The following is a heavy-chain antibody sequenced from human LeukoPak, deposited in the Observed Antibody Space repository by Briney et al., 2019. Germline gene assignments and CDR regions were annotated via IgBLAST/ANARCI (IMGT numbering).Heavy chain of an antibody. V-gene: IGHV1-69*13. Sequence: SVKVSCKVSGYTLTELSMHWVRQAPGKGLEWMGGIIPIFGTANYAQKFQGRVTITADESTSTAYMELSSLRSEDTAVYYCATKRDGYTGWYYFDYWGQGTLVTVSS. J-gene: IGHJ4*02. CDR2: IIPIFGTA. D-gene: IGHD5-24*01. CDR3: ATKRDGYTGWYYFDY. CDR1: GYTLTELS.